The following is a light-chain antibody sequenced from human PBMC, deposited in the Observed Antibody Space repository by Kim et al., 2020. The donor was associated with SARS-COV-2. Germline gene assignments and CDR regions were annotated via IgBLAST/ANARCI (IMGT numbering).Light chain of an antibody. Sequence: QSALTQPASVSGSPGQSITISCTGTSSDIGSYNLVSWYQQHPGKAPKLMIYDVIKRPSGVSNRFSGSKSGNTASLTISGLLPENEADYYCCSRATNSRIFGTGTKVTVL. J-gene: IGLJ1*01. CDR2: DVI. V-gene: IGLV2-23*02. CDR1: SSDIGSYNL. CDR3: CSRATNSRI.